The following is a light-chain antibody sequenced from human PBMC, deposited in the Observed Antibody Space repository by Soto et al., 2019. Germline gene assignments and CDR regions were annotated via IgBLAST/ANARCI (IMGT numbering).Light chain of an antibody. V-gene: IGLV6-57*01. Sequence: NFMLTQPHSVSESPGKTVIISCTRSSGSIASNYVQWYQQRQGSSPTTVIYEDNQRPSEVPDRFSGSIDSSSNSASLTISGLETEDEADYYCQSYDATNQVFGGGTELTVL. CDR1: SGSIASNY. CDR2: EDN. CDR3: QSYDATNQV. J-gene: IGLJ3*02.